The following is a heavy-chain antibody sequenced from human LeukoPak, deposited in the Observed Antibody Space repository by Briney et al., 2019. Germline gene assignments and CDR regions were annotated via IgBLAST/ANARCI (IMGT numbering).Heavy chain of an antibody. V-gene: IGHV3-30*18. J-gene: IGHJ4*02. Sequence: GGSLRLSCAASGFTFSSYGMHWVRQAPGKGLEWVAVISYDGSNKYYADSVKGRFTISRDNSKNTLYLQMNSLRAEDTAVYYCAKGLEVIYYFDYWGQGTPVTVSS. CDR2: ISYDGSNK. CDR1: GFTFSSYG. D-gene: IGHD2-21*01. CDR3: AKGLEVIYYFDY.